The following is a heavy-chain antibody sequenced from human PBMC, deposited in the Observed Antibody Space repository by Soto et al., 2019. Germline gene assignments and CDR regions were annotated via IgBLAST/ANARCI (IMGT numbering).Heavy chain of an antibody. Sequence: QVQLVQSGAEVKKPGASVKVSCKASGYTFTNYAMHGVRQAPGQRLEWMGWINAGNGNTKYSQKFQGRVTITRDTSASTAYMVLSSLRSEDTAVYYCARGPGGPDGPGDYWGQGTLVTVSS. CDR1: GYTFTNYA. CDR2: INAGNGNT. D-gene: IGHD2-15*01. V-gene: IGHV1-3*01. CDR3: ARGPGGPDGPGDY. J-gene: IGHJ4*02.